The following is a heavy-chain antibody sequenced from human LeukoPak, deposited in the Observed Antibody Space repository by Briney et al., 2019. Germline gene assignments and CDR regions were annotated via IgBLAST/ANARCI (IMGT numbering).Heavy chain of an antibody. CDR1: GVTFSSHS. D-gene: IGHD4-11*01. CDR3: AREYDSRARFDP. J-gene: IGHJ5*02. Sequence: PGGSLRLSCAASGVTFSSHSMNWIRQALGKGLEWISFIDYGGSPIYYADSVKGRFTISRDDAKNSLYLHMNSLRAEDTAIYYCAREYDSRARFDPWGQGTLVTVSS. V-gene: IGHV3-48*01. CDR2: IDYGGSPI.